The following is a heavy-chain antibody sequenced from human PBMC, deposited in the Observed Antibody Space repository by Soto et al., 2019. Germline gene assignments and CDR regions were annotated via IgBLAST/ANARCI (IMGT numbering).Heavy chain of an antibody. D-gene: IGHD3-9*01. CDR2: ISYDGSDK. J-gene: IGHJ4*02. CDR3: AREVDSLDC. Sequence: QPGGSLRLSCAASGFTFSSYAMHWVRQAPGKGLEWVALISYDGSDKYYADSVKGRFTISRDNSENMFYVQMNSLRAEDTAVYYCAREVDSLDCWGRGTLVTVSS. V-gene: IGHV3-30-3*01. CDR1: GFTFSSYA.